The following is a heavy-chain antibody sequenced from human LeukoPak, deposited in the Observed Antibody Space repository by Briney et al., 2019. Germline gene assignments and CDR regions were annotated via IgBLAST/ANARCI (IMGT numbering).Heavy chain of an antibody. D-gene: IGHD3-10*01. CDR3: GRQGYTASYYFVDY. CDR2: IYPTGTT. J-gene: IGHJ4*02. CDR1: GGSINSYY. Sequence: SETLSLTCTVSGGSINSYYWGWVRQPSGKGLEGIGRIYPTGTTNYNPSFKSRLTMSLDTSKHQFSLKLRSVTAADTAVYYCGRQGYTASYYFVDYWSQGTLVTVSS. V-gene: IGHV4-4*07.